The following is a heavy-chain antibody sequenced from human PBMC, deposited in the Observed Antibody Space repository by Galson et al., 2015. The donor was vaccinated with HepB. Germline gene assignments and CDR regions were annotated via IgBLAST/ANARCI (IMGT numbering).Heavy chain of an antibody. CDR2: IYYSGST. CDR3: ARHSGPRIDY. V-gene: IGHV4-39*01. CDR1: GGSISSSSYY. Sequence: SETLSLTCTVSGGSISSSSYYWGWIRQPPGKGLEWIGSIYYSGSTYYNPSLKSRVTISVDTSKNQFSLKLSSVTAADTAVYYCARHSGPRIDYWGQGTLVTVSS. D-gene: IGHD3-10*01. J-gene: IGHJ4*02.